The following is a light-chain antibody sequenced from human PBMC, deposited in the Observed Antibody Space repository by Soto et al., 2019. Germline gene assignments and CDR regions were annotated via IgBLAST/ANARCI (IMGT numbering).Light chain of an antibody. J-gene: IGKJ1*01. V-gene: IGKV3-20*01. CDR1: QSISSNF. CDR2: GAS. CDR3: QQYGGSPRT. Sequence: EIVLTQSPGTLSFSPGEGATLSCRASQSISSNFLACYQQKRGQAPRLLIPGASNRATGIPDRFSGSGSGTDFTLTITRLEPEDFAVYYCQQYGGSPRTFGQGTKVEVK.